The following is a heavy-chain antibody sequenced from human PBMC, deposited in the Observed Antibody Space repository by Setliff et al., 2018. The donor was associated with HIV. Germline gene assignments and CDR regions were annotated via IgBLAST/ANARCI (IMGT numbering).Heavy chain of an antibody. CDR3: ARYPDYGDFIALDI. V-gene: IGHV3-30*02. D-gene: IGHD4-17*01. J-gene: IGHJ3*02. CDR1: GFIFSSYG. CDR2: IRYDGSNK. Sequence: GGSLRLSCAAFGFIFSSYGLHWVRQAPGKGLEWVAFIRYDGSNKYYADSVKGRFTISRDNSKNTLYLQMNSLRAEDTAVYFCARYPDYGDFIALDIWGQGTMVTVSS.